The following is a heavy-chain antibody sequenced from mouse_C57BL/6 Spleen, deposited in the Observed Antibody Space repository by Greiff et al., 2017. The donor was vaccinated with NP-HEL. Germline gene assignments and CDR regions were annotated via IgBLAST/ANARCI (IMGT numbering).Heavy chain of an antibody. V-gene: IGHV1-80*01. J-gene: IGHJ3*01. CDR3: ARSSTVVAKEGFAY. CDR1: GYAFSSYW. Sequence: VQLQESGAELVKPGASVKISCKASGYAFSSYWMNWVKQRPGKGLEWIGQIYPGDGDTNYNGKFKGKATLTADKSSSTAYMQLSSLTSEDSAVYFCARSSTVVAKEGFAYWGQGTLVTVSA. CDR2: IYPGDGDT. D-gene: IGHD1-1*01.